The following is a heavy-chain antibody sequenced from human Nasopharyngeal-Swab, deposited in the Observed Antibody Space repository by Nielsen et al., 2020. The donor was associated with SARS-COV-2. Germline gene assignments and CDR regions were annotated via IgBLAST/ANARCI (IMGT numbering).Heavy chain of an antibody. V-gene: IGHV4-39*01. Sequence: WIRQPPGKGLEWIGGIYYSGSTYYNPSLKSRGTITVDTYKNKFSLKLISVTAADTAVYYCARLGYGDSNWFDPWGQGTLVTVSS. CDR3: ARLGYGDSNWFDP. D-gene: IGHD4-17*01. CDR2: IYYSGST. J-gene: IGHJ5*02.